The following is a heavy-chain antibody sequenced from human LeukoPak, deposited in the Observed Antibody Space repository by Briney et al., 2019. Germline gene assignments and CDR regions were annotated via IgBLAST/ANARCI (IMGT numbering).Heavy chain of an antibody. J-gene: IGHJ5*02. CDR2: INPNSGGT. CDR1: GYTFTDYY. D-gene: IGHD3-9*01. CDR3: GTEPPFYDILTAYSPYP. V-gene: IGHV1-2*02. Sequence: ASVKVSCKASGYTFTDYYMHWVRQAPGQGLEWMGWINPNSGGTNYAQKFQGRLTITADKSTSTAYMELSSLRSEDTAVYYCGTEPPFYDILTAYSPYPWGQGTLVTVSS.